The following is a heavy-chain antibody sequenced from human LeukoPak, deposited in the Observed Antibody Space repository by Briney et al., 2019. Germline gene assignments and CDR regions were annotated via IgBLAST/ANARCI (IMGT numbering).Heavy chain of an antibody. CDR2: INGDGSST. CDR1: EFTFSAYW. Sequence: AGGSLRLSCAASEFTFSAYWMHWVRQVPGKGLVWVSRINGDGSSTSYADSVKGRFTISRDNAKNTLYLQMNSLRAEDTAVYYCARDPELTYYDSSGYDYWGQGTPVTVSS. J-gene: IGHJ4*02. V-gene: IGHV3-74*01. D-gene: IGHD3-22*01. CDR3: ARDPELTYYDSSGYDY.